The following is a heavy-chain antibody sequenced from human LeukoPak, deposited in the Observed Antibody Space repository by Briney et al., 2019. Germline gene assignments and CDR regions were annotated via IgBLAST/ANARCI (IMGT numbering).Heavy chain of an antibody. D-gene: IGHD2-2*01. CDR1: VGSLSVSSYY. CDR3: ARVDFVVVPAAMYWFDP. CDR2: NYYSGST. J-gene: IGHJ5*02. Sequence: SETLSLTCTVSVGSLSVSSYYRGWIRQPPGKGLEWIGYNYYSGSTNYNPSLKSRVTISVDTSTNQFSLKLSSVTAADTAVYYCARVDFVVVPAAMYWFDPWGQGTLVTVSS. V-gene: IGHV4-61*01.